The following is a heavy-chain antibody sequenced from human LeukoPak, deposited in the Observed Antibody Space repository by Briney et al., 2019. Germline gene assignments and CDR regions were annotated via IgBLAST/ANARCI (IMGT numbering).Heavy chain of an antibody. CDR1: GGTFSSYA. CDR2: IIPTFGTA. V-gene: IGHV1-69*13. CDR3: ARALNYDILTGLPAYFDY. Sequence: SVKVSCKASGGTFSSYAISWVRQAPGQGLEWMGGIIPTFGTANYAQKFQGRVTITADESTSTAYMELSSLRSEDTAVYYCARALNYDILTGLPAYFDYWGQGTLVTVSS. D-gene: IGHD3-9*01. J-gene: IGHJ4*02.